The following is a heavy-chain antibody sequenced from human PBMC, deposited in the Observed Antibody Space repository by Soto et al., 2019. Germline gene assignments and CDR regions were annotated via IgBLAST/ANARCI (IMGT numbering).Heavy chain of an antibody. Sequence: QVQVVQSGTEVKKPGASVKVSCKASGYSLTANHMHWVRQAPGQGLEGVGIVNPSLGRANYAQKFQDRVAMTWNTSTGTFYKELSSLRSDDTAIYYCARAPYISTSFFLDYWGKGTQVTVSS. V-gene: IGHV1-46*01. CDR1: GYSLTANH. CDR2: VNPSLGRA. CDR3: ARAPYISTSFFLDY. J-gene: IGHJ4*02. D-gene: IGHD6-6*01.